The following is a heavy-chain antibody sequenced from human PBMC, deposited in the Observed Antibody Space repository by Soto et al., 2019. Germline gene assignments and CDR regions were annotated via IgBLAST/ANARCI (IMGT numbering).Heavy chain of an antibody. J-gene: IGHJ4*02. Sequence: GASVKVSCKASGYTFTGYYMHWVRQAPGQGLEWMGWINPNSGGTNYAQKFQGWVTMTRDTSISTAYMELSRLRSDDTAVYYCARAAITFGGVIGNYWGQGTLVTVSS. CDR2: INPNSGGT. CDR1: GYTFTGYY. V-gene: IGHV1-2*04. CDR3: ARAAITFGGVIGNY. D-gene: IGHD3-16*02.